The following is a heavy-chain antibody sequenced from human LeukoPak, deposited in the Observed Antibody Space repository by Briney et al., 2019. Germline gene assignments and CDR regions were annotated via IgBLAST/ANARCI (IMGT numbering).Heavy chain of an antibody. CDR3: ASRLVTKYFDY. V-gene: IGHV4-30-4*01. Sequence: SQTLSLTCTVSGGSISSGDYYWTWIRQPPGKGLEWIGYIYYSGNTYYSPSLKSRLTISVDTSNNQFSLKLSSVTAADTVVYYCASRLVTKYFDYWGQGTPVTVSS. CDR1: GGSISSGDYY. CDR2: IYYSGNT. J-gene: IGHJ4*02. D-gene: IGHD2-21*02.